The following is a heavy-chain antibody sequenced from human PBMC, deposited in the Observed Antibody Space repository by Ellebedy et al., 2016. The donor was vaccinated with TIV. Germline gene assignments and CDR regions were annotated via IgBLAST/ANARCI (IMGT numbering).Heavy chain of an antibody. Sequence: GESLKISCSASGFTFRDYAMHWVRQAPGKGLEYVSAISPNGVTTYYADSVKGRFTISRDNAKNSVYLQMSSLRVEDTALYYCASVGYSDYAPGYWGQGTLVTVSS. V-gene: IGHV3-64*04. D-gene: IGHD5-12*01. CDR2: ISPNGVTT. CDR3: ASVGYSDYAPGY. J-gene: IGHJ4*02. CDR1: GFTFRDYA.